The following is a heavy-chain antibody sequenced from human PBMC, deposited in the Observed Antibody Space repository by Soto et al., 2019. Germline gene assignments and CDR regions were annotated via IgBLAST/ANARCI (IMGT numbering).Heavy chain of an antibody. J-gene: IGHJ5*02. CDR1: GYTFSSYY. V-gene: IGHV1-46*01. Sequence: RASVKVSCKTSGYTFSSYYMHWVRQAPGQGLEWMGVITPSGGSTTYAQRFQGRVTMTSDTSTSTVYMELSNLRTDDTAVYYCARVIVPTTVTTSNWFDPWGQGTLVTVS. CDR3: ARVIVPTTVTTSNWFDP. CDR2: ITPSGGST. D-gene: IGHD4-17*01.